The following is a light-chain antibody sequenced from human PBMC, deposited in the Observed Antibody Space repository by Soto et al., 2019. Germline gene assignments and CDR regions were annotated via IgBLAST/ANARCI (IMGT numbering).Light chain of an antibody. CDR1: ESVNRW. V-gene: IGKV1-5*01. Sequence: DIQMTQSPSTLSASVGDRVTITCRASESVNRWLAWYQQKPGNAPKLLIYDASTLESGVPSRFSGSGSETEFTLTISSLQPDDTASYYCQQYNSYWTFGQGTKVDIK. J-gene: IGKJ1*01. CDR3: QQYNSYWT. CDR2: DAS.